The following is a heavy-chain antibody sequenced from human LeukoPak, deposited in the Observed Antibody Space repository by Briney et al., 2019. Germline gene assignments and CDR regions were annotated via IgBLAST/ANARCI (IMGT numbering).Heavy chain of an antibody. D-gene: IGHD4-17*01. J-gene: IGHJ4*02. CDR1: GFTFSSYW. CDR3: ARDNVYGDYAFDY. Sequence: GGSLRLSCAASGFTFSSYWMSWVRQAPGEGLEWVANIKQDGSEKYYVDSVKGRFTISRDNAKNSLYLQMNSLRAEDTAVYYCARDNVYGDYAFDYWGQGTLVTVSS. CDR2: IKQDGSEK. V-gene: IGHV3-7*01.